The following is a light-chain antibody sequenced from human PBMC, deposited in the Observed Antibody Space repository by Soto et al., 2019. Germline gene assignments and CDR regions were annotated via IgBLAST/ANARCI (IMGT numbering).Light chain of an antibody. Sequence: QSVLTQPPSASGTPGQRFTIPCSGSNSNIGSNTVNWYQQVPGTAPKLLIYSNNQRPSGVPDRFSGSKSGTSASLAISGLQSEDEADYYCAAWDDSLNGYVFGAGTKVTVL. V-gene: IGLV1-44*01. J-gene: IGLJ1*01. CDR1: NSNIGSNT. CDR2: SNN. CDR3: AAWDDSLNGYV.